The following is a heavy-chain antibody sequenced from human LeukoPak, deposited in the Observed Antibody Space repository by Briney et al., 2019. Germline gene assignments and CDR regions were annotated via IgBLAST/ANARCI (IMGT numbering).Heavy chain of an antibody. J-gene: IGHJ4*02. CDR3: GREYYYDSSGYYPFGY. CDR2: ISGSGGST. V-gene: IGHV3-23*01. CDR1: GFTFSSYA. Sequence: PGGSLTLTCAASGFTFSSYALSWVRQAPGKGLEWVSAISGSGGSTYYAGSVQGRFTIPSDNSNNTLYLQMNSLRAEDTAVYYCGREYYYDSSGYYPFGYWGQGTLVTVSS. D-gene: IGHD3-22*01.